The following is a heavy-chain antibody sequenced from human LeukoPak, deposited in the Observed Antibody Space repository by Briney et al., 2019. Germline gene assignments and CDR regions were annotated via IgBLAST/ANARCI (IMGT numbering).Heavy chain of an antibody. J-gene: IGHJ2*01. CDR1: GGSISSYY. V-gene: IGHV4-59*01. Sequence: SETLSLTCTVSGGSISSYYWSWIRQPPGKGLEWIGYIYYSGSTNYNPSLKSRVTISVDTSKNQFSLKLSSVTAAHTAVYYCARDQGGRQPNYDFWSGLDWYFDLWGRGTLVTVSS. CDR2: IYYSGST. D-gene: IGHD3-3*01. CDR3: ARDQGGRQPNYDFWSGLDWYFDL.